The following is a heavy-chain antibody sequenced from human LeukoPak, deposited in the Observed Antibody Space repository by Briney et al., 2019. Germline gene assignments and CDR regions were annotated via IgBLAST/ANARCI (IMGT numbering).Heavy chain of an antibody. CDR3: ARGFDYYDSSGYNSDAFDI. V-gene: IGHV1-2*02. D-gene: IGHD3-22*01. J-gene: IGHJ3*02. Sequence: ASVKVSCKASGYTFTGYYIHWVRQAPGQGLEWMGWINPNSGGSKYAQKFQGRVTMTRDTSISTAYMELSRLRYDDTAVYYCARGFDYYDSSGYNSDAFDIWGQGTMVTVSS. CDR2: INPNSGGS. CDR1: GYTFTGYY.